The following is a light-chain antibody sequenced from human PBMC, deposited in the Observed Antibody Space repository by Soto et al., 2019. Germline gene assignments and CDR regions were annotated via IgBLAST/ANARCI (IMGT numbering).Light chain of an antibody. Sequence: DIHMTQSPSTLSASVLDIVTITFLASQSISSWLAWYQQKPGKAPKLLIYDASNLDTGVSSRFSGRGSGRQFSITITSLQPDDVATYFCQQYGSLPITFGQGTRLEIK. V-gene: IGKV1-5*01. J-gene: IGKJ5*01. CDR2: DAS. CDR1: QSISSW. CDR3: QQYGSLPIT.